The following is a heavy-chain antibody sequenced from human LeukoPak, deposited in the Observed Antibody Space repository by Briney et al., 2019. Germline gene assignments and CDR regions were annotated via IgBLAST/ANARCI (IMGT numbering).Heavy chain of an antibody. J-gene: IGHJ4*02. CDR3: AKDGGLWVSAHWGDS. Sequence: GGSRRLSCTTSGFTFSSYTMTWVRQAPGKGLNWVSTITTGDGNTYYADSVKGRFTVSGDDSKNTLYLQMNSLRAEDTAVYYCAKDGGLWVSAHWGDSWGRGTLVTVSS. V-gene: IGHV3-23*01. CDR1: GFTFSSYT. D-gene: IGHD7-27*01. CDR2: ITTGDGNT.